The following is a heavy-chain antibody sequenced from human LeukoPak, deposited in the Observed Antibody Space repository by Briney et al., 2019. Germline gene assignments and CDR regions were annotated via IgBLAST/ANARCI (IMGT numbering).Heavy chain of an antibody. Sequence: ASVKVSCKASGYTFTSYYMRWVRQAPGQGLEWMVIINPSGGSTSYAQKFQGRVTMTRDTSTSTVYMELSSLRSEDTAVYYCARGTYSSGWQLVGNYWGQGTLVTVSS. CDR2: INPSGGST. V-gene: IGHV1-46*01. CDR3: ARGTYSSGWQLVGNY. J-gene: IGHJ4*02. D-gene: IGHD6-19*01. CDR1: GYTFTSYY.